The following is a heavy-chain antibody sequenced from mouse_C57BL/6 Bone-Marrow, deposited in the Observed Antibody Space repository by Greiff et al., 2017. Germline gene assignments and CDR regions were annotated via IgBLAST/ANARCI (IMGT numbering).Heavy chain of an antibody. J-gene: IGHJ3*01. CDR1: GFSLTSYA. Sequence: VKLMESGPGLVAPSQSLSITCTVSGFSLTSYAISWVRQPPGKGLEWLGVIWTGGGTNYNSALKSRLSISKDNSKSQVFLKMNSLQTDDTARYYCARLDYYGSSPAWFAYWGQGTLVTVSA. CDR2: IWTGGGT. CDR3: ARLDYYGSSPAWFAY. D-gene: IGHD1-1*01. V-gene: IGHV2-9-1*01.